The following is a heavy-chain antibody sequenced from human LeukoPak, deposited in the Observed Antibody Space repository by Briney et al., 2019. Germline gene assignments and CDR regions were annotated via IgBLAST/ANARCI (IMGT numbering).Heavy chain of an antibody. J-gene: IGHJ4*02. V-gene: IGHV3-7*01. Sequence: QAGGSLRLSCAASGFTFSSYWMSWVRQAPGKGLEWVANIKQDGSEKYYVDSVKGRFTISRDNAKNSLYLQMNSLRAEGTAVYYCARVSSGWYTYFDYWGQGTLVTVSS. D-gene: IGHD6-19*01. CDR2: IKQDGSEK. CDR3: ARVSSGWYTYFDY. CDR1: GFTFSSYW.